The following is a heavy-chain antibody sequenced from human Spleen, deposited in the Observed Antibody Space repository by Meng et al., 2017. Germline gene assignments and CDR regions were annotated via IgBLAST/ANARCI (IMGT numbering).Heavy chain of an antibody. CDR1: CGSFSDYY. J-gene: IGHJ4*02. Sequence: VQLQQWGAGLLKPSATLSLTCVVSCGSFSDYYWSWTRQPPGKGLEWIGEINHRGNTNYNSFLESRVTISVDTSQNSLSLKLSSVTAADSAVYYCARGPTTVAHDFDYWGQGTLVTVSS. CDR3: ARGPTTVAHDFDY. CDR2: INHRGNT. V-gene: IGHV4-34*01. D-gene: IGHD4-11*01.